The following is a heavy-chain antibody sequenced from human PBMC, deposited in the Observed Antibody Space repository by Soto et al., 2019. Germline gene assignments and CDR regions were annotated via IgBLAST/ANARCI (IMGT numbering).Heavy chain of an antibody. V-gene: IGHV4-59*01. CDR3: ARSVAVPGAHIDY. Sequence: SETLSRTCIVSGGSSSGSYWSWIRQSPGKGLEWLGYVYYTGSTNYSPSLRSRVSISVDTSKNEFSLRLSSVTASDTAVYFCARSVAVPGAHIDYWGQGTQVTVSS. D-gene: IGHD6-19*01. CDR1: GGSSSGSY. CDR2: VYYTGST. J-gene: IGHJ4*02.